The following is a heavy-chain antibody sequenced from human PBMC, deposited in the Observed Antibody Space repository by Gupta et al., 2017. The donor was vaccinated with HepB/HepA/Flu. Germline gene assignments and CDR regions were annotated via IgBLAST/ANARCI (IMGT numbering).Heavy chain of an antibody. CDR1: GGSINYYY. D-gene: IGHD3/OR15-3a*01. Sequence: QVQLQESGPGLVKPSETLSLTCSVSGGSINYYYGGWIRQPPGKGLEWIGYIHSSGSANYNPSLKSRVTISLDMSKNHFSLKLNSVTAADTATYYCARLRGTGYVDNWGQGTLVTVSS. J-gene: IGHJ4*02. CDR3: ARLRGTGYVDN. V-gene: IGHV4-59*01. CDR2: IHSSGSA.